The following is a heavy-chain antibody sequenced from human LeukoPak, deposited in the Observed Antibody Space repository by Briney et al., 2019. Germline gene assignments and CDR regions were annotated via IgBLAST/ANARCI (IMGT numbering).Heavy chain of an antibody. CDR3: AKRRFGELPYDAFDI. D-gene: IGHD3-10*01. CDR1: GFTFSTYS. J-gene: IGHJ3*02. V-gene: IGHV3-23*01. CDR2: ICGGGVAT. Sequence: GGSLRLSCAASGFTFSTYSMSWVRQAPGKGLEWVSAICGGGVATYYADSVRGRFTISRDNSQNTLSKQMNSLRVADTAVYYCAKRRFGELPYDAFDIWGQGTIVTVSS.